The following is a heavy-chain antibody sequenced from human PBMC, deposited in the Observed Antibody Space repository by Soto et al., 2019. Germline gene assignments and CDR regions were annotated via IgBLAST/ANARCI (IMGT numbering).Heavy chain of an antibody. CDR2: ISYDGSNK. J-gene: IGHJ4*02. Sequence: VGSLRLSGAASGFTFSSYGMHWVRQAPGKGLEWVAVISYDGSNKYYADSVKGRFTISRDNSKNTLYLQMNSLRAEDTAVYYCAKNQYDSSGYYYDYWGQGTLVTVSS. CDR3: AKNQYDSSGYYYDY. V-gene: IGHV3-30*18. CDR1: GFTFSSYG. D-gene: IGHD3-22*01.